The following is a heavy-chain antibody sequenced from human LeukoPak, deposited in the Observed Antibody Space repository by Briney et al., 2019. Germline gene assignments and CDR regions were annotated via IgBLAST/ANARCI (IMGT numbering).Heavy chain of an antibody. V-gene: IGHV1-18*01. CDR3: ARAPIFTYYDILTGSLVWFDP. J-gene: IGHJ5*02. D-gene: IGHD3-9*01. CDR1: GYTFTSYG. Sequence: GASVKVSCKASGYTFTSYGISWVRQAPGQGLEWMGWISAYNGNTNYAQKLQGRVTMTTDTSTSTAYMELRSLRSDDTAVYYCARAPIFTYYDILTGSLVWFDPWGQGTLVTVSS. CDR2: ISAYNGNT.